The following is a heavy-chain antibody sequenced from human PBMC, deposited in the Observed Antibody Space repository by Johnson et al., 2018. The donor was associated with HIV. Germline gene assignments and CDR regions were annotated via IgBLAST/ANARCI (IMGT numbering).Heavy chain of an antibody. CDR3: ARAHDAFDI. CDR1: GFTLISYA. J-gene: IGHJ3*02. V-gene: IGHV3-30*04. CDR2: ISYDGNNK. Sequence: VESGGGVVQPGRSLRLSCAASGFTLISYAMHWVRQAPGKGLEWVAGISYDGNNKYYADSVKGRFTISRDNSKNTLYLQMNSLRAEDTAVYYCARAHDAFDIWGQGTMVTVSS.